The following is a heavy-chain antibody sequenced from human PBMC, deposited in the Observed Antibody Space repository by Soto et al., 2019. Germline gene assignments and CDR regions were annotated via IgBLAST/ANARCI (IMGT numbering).Heavy chain of an antibody. J-gene: IGHJ4*02. CDR1: AYTFTDYY. Sequence: ASVKVSCKASAYTFTDYYIHWVLQAPGQGLEWMGWINPNSGSTKSTQRFQGSVTMTRDTSISTAYMELTRLRSDDTAVYYCARGGCTDGVCTYYFDSWGQGTLVTVSS. D-gene: IGHD2-8*01. CDR3: ARGGCTDGVCTYYFDS. CDR2: INPNSGST. V-gene: IGHV1-2*02.